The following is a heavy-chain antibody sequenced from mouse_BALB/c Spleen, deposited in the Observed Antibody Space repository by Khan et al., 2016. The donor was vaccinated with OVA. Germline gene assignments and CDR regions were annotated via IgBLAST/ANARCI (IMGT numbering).Heavy chain of an antibody. CDR3: ARQPYYHYNVMDY. CDR1: GFSLTNYG. D-gene: IGHD2-10*01. CDR2: IWSDGSS. V-gene: IGHV2-6-1*01. Sequence: QVQLKESGPGLVAPSQSLSITCTISGFSLTNYGIHWVRQPPGKGLEWLVVIWSDGSSTYNSALNSRLTIHKDNSRSHVFLKMNSSQTNDTAIYFCARQPYYHYNVMDYRGQGTSVTVSS. J-gene: IGHJ4*01.